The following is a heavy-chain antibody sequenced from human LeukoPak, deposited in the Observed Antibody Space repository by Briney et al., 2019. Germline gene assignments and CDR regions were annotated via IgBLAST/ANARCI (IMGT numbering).Heavy chain of an antibody. D-gene: IGHD3-16*01. CDR3: ARAAGGTRNYYMDV. V-gene: IGHV1-8*01. CDR1: GYTFTNYD. Sequence: GASVKVSCKAFGYTFTNYDVNWVRQATGQGLEWMGWMNPNSGNTGYAQKFQGRVTIIRNTSISTAYMELSSLRSEDTAVYYCARAAGGTRNYYMDVWGKGTTVTVSS. J-gene: IGHJ6*03. CDR2: MNPNSGNT.